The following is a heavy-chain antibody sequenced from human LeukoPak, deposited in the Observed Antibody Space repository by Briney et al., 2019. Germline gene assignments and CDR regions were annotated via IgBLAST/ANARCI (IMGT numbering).Heavy chain of an antibody. D-gene: IGHD2-2*01. CDR2: IIPIFGTA. Sequence: SVKVSCKASGGTFSSYAISWVRQAPGQGLEWMGGIIPIFGTANYAQKFQGRVTITTDESTSTAYMELSSLRSEDTAVYYCARDRCSSTSCYYWFDPWGQGTLVTVSS. V-gene: IGHV1-69*05. J-gene: IGHJ5*02. CDR1: GGTFSSYA. CDR3: ARDRCSSTSCYYWFDP.